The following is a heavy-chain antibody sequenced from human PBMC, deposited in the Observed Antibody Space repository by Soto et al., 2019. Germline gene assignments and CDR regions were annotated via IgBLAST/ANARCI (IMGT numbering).Heavy chain of an antibody. CDR1: GGSITNFY. Sequence: SETLSLTCNISGGSITNFYWSWIRQPPGKGLEWIGWMFNSGSTNYNPSLRSRVTMSVDTSKNQFSLHLTSVTAADTAVYYCARSPGLGNWFDPWGQGTLVTVSS. D-gene: IGHD6-19*01. V-gene: IGHV4-59*01. J-gene: IGHJ5*02. CDR2: MFNSGST. CDR3: ARSPGLGNWFDP.